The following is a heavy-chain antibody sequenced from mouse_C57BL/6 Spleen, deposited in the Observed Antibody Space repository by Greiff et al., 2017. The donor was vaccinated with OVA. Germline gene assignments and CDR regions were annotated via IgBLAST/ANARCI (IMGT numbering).Heavy chain of an antibody. CDR3: ARFTTVDWYFDV. V-gene: IGHV3-6*01. J-gene: IGHJ1*03. CDR2: ISYDGSN. D-gene: IGHD1-1*01. Sequence: EVKLQESGPGLVKPSQSLSLTCSVTGYSITSGYYWNWIRQFPGNKLEWMGYISYDGSNNYNPYLKNRISITRDTSKNQLFLKLNSVTTEDTATYYCARFTTVDWYFDVWGTGTTVTVSS. CDR1: GYSITSGYY.